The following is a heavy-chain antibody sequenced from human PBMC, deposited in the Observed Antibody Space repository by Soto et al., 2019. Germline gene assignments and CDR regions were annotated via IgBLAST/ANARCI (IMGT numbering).Heavy chain of an antibody. Sequence: GGSLRLSCAASGFTFSSYWMHWVRQAPGKGLVWVSRINSDGSSTTYADSVKGRFTMSRDNAKNTLYLQMNSLRAEDTAVYYCAREPHVLRFLEWLAYETDYYYMDVWGKGTTVTVSS. D-gene: IGHD3-3*01. CDR1: GFTFSSYW. V-gene: IGHV3-74*01. CDR3: AREPHVLRFLEWLAYETDYYYMDV. CDR2: INSDGSST. J-gene: IGHJ6*03.